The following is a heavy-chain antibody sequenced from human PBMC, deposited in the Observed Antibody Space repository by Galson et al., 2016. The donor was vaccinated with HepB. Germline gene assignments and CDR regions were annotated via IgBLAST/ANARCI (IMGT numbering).Heavy chain of an antibody. Sequence: SETLSLTCTVSGGSISSYYWSWIRQPPGRGLEWIGYIFSSGSTNYNPSLKSRVTISLDTSKNQFSLKLDSVTAADTAVYYCARGSYWSGVLPDYWGQGTLVTVSS. J-gene: IGHJ4*02. CDR3: ARGSYWSGVLPDY. V-gene: IGHV4-59*12. CDR2: IFSSGST. CDR1: GGSISSYY. D-gene: IGHD3-16*01.